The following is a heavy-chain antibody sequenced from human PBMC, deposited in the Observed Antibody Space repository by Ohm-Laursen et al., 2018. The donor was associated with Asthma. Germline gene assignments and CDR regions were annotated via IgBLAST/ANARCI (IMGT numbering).Heavy chain of an antibody. CDR2: IKEDGSET. D-gene: IGHD4-11*01. CDR3: AGFGRDYRSHGLDV. CDR1: GLSLSNYW. J-gene: IGHJ6*02. Sequence: SLRLSCAASGLSLSNYWMTWVRQAPGKGPEWVAHIKEDGSETSYLDSLKGRITISRDNAKNSLYLQMNSLRAEDTAVYYCAGFGRDYRSHGLDVWGQGTTVTVSS. V-gene: IGHV3-7*05.